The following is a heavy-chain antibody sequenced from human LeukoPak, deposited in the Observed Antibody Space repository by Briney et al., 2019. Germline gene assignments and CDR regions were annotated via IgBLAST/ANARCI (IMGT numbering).Heavy chain of an antibody. D-gene: IGHD3-10*01. V-gene: IGHV3-7*01. CDR2: MGQDDTET. J-gene: IGHJ6*03. CDR3: GRVGVKGVPRNYMDV. CDR1: GSTSGNNW. Sequence: GGPLRPSCEAAGSTSGNNWMCWARQLPGKGLEWLANMGQDDTETNYVDSVKGRLTISRDNAKNSIYLQMNSLKAEDTAVYSCGRVGVKGVPRNYMDVWGKGSTVTVSS.